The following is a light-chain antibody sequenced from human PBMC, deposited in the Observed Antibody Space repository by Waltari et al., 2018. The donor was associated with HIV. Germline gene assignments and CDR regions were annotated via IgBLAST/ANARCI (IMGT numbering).Light chain of an antibody. CDR3: LQHNSYPWT. CDR1: QGIRND. Sequence: DIQMTQSPSSLSASVGDRVTITCRASQGIRNDLDWYQQKPGKAPKRLIFAASSLESGVPSRFSGSGSGTEFTLTISSLQPEDFATYYCLQHNSYPWTFGQGTKVEIK. CDR2: AAS. V-gene: IGKV1-17*01. J-gene: IGKJ1*01.